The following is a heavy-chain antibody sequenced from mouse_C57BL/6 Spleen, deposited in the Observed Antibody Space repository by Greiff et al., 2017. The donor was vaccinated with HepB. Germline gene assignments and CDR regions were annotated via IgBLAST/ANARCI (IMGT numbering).Heavy chain of an antibody. V-gene: IGHV1-15*01. CDR3: TRKGIAWFAY. CDR1: GYTFTDYE. Sequence: QVQLQQSGAELVRPGASVTLSCKASGYTFTDYEMHWVKQTPVHGLEWIGAIDPETGGTAYNQTFKGKAILTADKSSSTAYMELRSLTSEDSAVYYCTRKGIAWFAYWGQGTLVTVSA. CDR2: IDPETGGT. J-gene: IGHJ3*01.